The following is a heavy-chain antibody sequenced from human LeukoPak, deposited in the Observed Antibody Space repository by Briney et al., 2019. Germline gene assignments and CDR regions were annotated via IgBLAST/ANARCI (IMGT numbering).Heavy chain of an antibody. CDR3: AKVVSGFYFDC. D-gene: IGHD1-26*01. J-gene: IGHJ4*02. CDR1: GFTFSTFG. CDR2: ITGSGATT. V-gene: IGHV3-23*01. Sequence: PGGSLRLSCAASGFTFSTFGMSWVRRAPGKGPEWVSGITGSGATTYYADSVKGRFTISRDNSQNTLYLQMNTLRAEDTAVYYCAKVVSGFYFDCWGQGTLVTVSS.